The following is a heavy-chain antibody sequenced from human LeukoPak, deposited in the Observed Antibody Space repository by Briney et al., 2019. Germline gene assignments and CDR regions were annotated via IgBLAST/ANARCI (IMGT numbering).Heavy chain of an antibody. D-gene: IGHD2-2*01. CDR2: ISAYNGNT. CDR3: ARVSHCSSTSCSLGAWDY. J-gene: IGHJ4*02. CDR1: GGTFSSYG. V-gene: IGHV1-18*01. Sequence: ASVKVSCKASGGTFSSYGISWVRQAPGQGLEWMGWISAYNGNTNYAQKLQGRVTMTTDTSTSTAYMELRSLRSDDTAVYYCARVSHCSSTSCSLGAWDYWGQGTLVTVSS.